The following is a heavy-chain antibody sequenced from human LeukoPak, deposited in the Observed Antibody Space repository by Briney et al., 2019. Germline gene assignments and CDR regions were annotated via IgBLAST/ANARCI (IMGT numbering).Heavy chain of an antibody. CDR1: GGSISSYY. J-gene: IGHJ4*02. Sequence: SETLSLTCTVSGGSISSYYWSWIRQSPGKGLECIGYIHYTGSTNYNPSLKSRVTISVETSKNQFSLKLKSVTAADTAVYYCARGGDYWGQGTLVTVSS. CDR3: ARGGDY. V-gene: IGHV4-59*01. CDR2: IHYTGST. D-gene: IGHD3-16*01.